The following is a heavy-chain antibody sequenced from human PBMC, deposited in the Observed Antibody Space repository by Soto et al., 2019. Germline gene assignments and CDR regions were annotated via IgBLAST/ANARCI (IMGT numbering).Heavy chain of an antibody. V-gene: IGHV4-4*02. D-gene: IGHD3-16*01. J-gene: IGHJ4*02. Sequence: QVQLQESGPGLVKPAGTLFLTCAVSGGSISSSNWWTWVRQPPGKGLGWIGEIYQSGSSNYNPSLILRVTISVDKSKHPVSLSRSYATAADTAVCYCASPEVEEGATSLDSWGQGTLVTFSS. CDR1: GGSISSSNW. CDR3: ASPEVEEGATSLDS. CDR2: IYQSGSS.